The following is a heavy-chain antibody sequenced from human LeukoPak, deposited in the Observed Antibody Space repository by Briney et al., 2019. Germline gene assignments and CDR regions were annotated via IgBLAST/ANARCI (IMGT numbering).Heavy chain of an antibody. CDR3: AGFGSGSFYGFDY. V-gene: IGHV3-7*01. J-gene: IGHJ4*02. CDR2: IKQDGSEK. Sequence: GGSLRLSCAASGFSFSGYWMSWVRQAPGKGLEWVANIKQDGSEKNYVDSMKGRFTISRDNAKNSLYLQMNSLRAEDTAVYYCAGFGSGSFYGFDYWGQGTLVTVSS. CDR1: GFSFSGYW. D-gene: IGHD3-10*01.